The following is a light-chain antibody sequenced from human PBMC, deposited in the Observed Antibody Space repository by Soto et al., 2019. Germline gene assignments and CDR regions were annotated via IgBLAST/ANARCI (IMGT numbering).Light chain of an antibody. Sequence: EIVMTQSPATLSVSPGGRATLSCRASQSISDTLAWYQQKPGQAPRLLIYSASRRATGFPGRFSGSGSGTDFTLTISSLQPDDFATYYCQQYNSYSRTFGQGTKVDIK. J-gene: IGKJ1*01. CDR2: SAS. CDR1: QSISDT. V-gene: IGKV3-15*01. CDR3: QQYNSYSRT.